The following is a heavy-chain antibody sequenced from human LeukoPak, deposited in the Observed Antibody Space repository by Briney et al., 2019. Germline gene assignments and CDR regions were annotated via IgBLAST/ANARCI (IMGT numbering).Heavy chain of an antibody. Sequence: GGSLRLSCAASGFTFSSYAMSWVRQAPGKGLEWVSAISGSGGSTYYADSVKGRFTISRDNSKNTLYLQMNSLRAEDTAVYYCARERYCGGDCYSFAFDVWGQGTVVTVSS. V-gene: IGHV3-23*01. CDR3: ARERYCGGDCYSFAFDV. D-gene: IGHD2-21*02. CDR1: GFTFSSYA. J-gene: IGHJ3*01. CDR2: ISGSGGST.